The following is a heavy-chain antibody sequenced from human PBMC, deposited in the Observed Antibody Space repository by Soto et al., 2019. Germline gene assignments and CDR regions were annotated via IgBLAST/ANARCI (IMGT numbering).Heavy chain of an antibody. CDR3: ARPGIAVAGTSAFDI. Sequence: PGGSLRLSCAASGFTFSSYAMHWVRQAPGKGLEWVAVISYDGSNKYYADSVKGRFTISRDNSKNTLYLQMNSLRAEDTAVYYCARPGIAVAGTSAFDIWGQGTMVTVSS. V-gene: IGHV3-30-3*01. D-gene: IGHD6-19*01. CDR1: GFTFSSYA. J-gene: IGHJ3*02. CDR2: ISYDGSNK.